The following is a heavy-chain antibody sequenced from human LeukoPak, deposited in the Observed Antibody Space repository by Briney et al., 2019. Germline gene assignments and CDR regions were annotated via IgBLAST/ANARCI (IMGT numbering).Heavy chain of an antibody. CDR2: FSSGGRT. Sequence: GGSLRLSCAASGFTVSTYSMSWVRQAPGKGLEWVATFSSGGRTSYADSVKGRFTISRDTSQNTVYLQMNSLRDEDTALYYCASILYGWGQGTLVTVSS. CDR1: GFTVSTYS. V-gene: IGHV3-53*01. J-gene: IGHJ4*02. CDR3: ASILYG. D-gene: IGHD2/OR15-2a*01.